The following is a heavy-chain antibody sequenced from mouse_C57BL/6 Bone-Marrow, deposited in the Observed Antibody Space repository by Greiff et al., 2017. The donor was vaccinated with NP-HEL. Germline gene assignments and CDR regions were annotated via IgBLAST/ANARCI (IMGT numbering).Heavy chain of an antibody. J-gene: IGHJ4*01. CDR1: GYTFTNYW. D-gene: IGHD2-5*01. Sequence: QVQLKESGAELVRPGTSVKMSCKASGYTFTNYWIGWAKQRPGHGLEWIGDIYPGGGYTNYNEKFKGKATLTADKSSSTAYMQFSSLTSEDSAIYYCARISNHGFYAMDYWGQGTSVTVSS. V-gene: IGHV1-63*01. CDR2: IYPGGGYT. CDR3: ARISNHGFYAMDY.